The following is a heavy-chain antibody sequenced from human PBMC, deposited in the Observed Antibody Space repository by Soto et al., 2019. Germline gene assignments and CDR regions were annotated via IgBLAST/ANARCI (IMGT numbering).Heavy chain of an antibody. CDR3: ARGHYGSGSYYWDYYYYYMDV. D-gene: IGHD3-10*01. J-gene: IGHJ6*03. CDR2: IYYSGST. V-gene: IGHV4-59*01. CDR1: GGSISSYY. Sequence: SETLSLTCTVSGGSISSYYWSWIRQPPGKGLEWIGYIYYSGSTNYNPSLKSRVTISVDTSKNQFSLKLSSVTAADTAVYYCARGHYGSGSYYWDYYYYYMDVWGKGTTVTVSS.